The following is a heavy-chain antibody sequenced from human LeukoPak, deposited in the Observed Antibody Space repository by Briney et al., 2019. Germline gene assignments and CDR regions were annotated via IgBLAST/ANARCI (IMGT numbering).Heavy chain of an antibody. CDR3: AKDWARGDYYYGMDV. CDR2: ISYDGSNK. Sequence: GRSLRLSCAASGFTFSSYGMHWVRQAPGKGLEWVAVISYDGSNKYYADSVKGRFTISRDNSKNTLYLQMNSLRAEDTAVYYCAKDWARGDYYYGMDVWGQGTTVTVSS. J-gene: IGHJ6*02. D-gene: IGHD3-10*01. V-gene: IGHV3-30*18. CDR1: GFTFSSYG.